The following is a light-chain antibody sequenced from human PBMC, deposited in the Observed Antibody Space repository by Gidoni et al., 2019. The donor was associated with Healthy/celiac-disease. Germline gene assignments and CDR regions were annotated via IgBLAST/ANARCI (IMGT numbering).Light chain of an antibody. CDR2: DAS. V-gene: IGKV1-33*01. J-gene: IGKJ4*01. Sequence: DIQMTQSPSSLSASVGDRVTITCQASQDISNYLNWYQQKPGKPHKLLIYDASNLETGVPSRFSGSGSGTDFTFTISSLQPEDIATYYCQQYDNLPPLTFGGGTKVEIK. CDR3: QQYDNLPPLT. CDR1: QDISNY.